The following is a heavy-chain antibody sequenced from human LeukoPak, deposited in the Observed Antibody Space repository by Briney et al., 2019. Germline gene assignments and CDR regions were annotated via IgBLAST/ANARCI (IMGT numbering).Heavy chain of an antibody. CDR1: GGSISSYY. Sequence: SETLSLTCTVSGGSISSYYWSWIRQPPGKGLEWIGYIYYSGSTNYNPSLKSRVTISVDTSKNQFSLKLSSVTAADTAVYYCARDGYSKHYYYMDVWGKGTTVTVSS. CDR2: IYYSGST. V-gene: IGHV4-59*01. D-gene: IGHD5-12*01. J-gene: IGHJ6*03. CDR3: ARDGYSKHYYYMDV.